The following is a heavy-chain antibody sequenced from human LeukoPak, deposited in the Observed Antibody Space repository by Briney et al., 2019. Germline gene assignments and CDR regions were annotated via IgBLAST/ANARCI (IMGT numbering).Heavy chain of an antibody. Sequence: PGGSLRLSCAASGFTFSSYWMHWVRHAPGKGLVWVSRINSDGSSTSYADSVKGRFTISRDNAKNTLYLQMNSLRAEDTAVYYCARGGYCSSTSCRNWFDPWGQGTLVTVSS. CDR3: ARGGYCSSTSCRNWFDP. J-gene: IGHJ5*02. D-gene: IGHD2-2*01. CDR1: GFTFSSYW. CDR2: INSDGSST. V-gene: IGHV3-74*01.